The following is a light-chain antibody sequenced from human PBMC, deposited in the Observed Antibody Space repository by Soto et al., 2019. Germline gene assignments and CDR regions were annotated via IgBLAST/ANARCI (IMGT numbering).Light chain of an antibody. J-gene: IGLJ1*01. CDR3: SSYAGSNNYV. CDR2: EVS. V-gene: IGLV2-8*01. Sequence: QSALPQPPSASGSPGQSVPISCTGTSSDVGGYNYVSWYQQHPGKAPKLMIYEVSKRPSGVPDRFSGSKSGNTASLTVSGLQDEDEADYYCSSYAGSNNYVFGTGTKLTVL. CDR1: SSDVGGYNY.